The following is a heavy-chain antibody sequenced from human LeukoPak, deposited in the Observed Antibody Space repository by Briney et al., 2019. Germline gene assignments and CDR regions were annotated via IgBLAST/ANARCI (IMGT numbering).Heavy chain of an antibody. CDR3: ARDYGDSSGYYLFDY. J-gene: IGHJ4*02. CDR1: GFTFSSYS. D-gene: IGHD3-22*01. CDR2: ISSSSSYI. V-gene: IGHV3-21*01. Sequence: PGGSLRLSCAASGFTFSSYSMNWVRQAPGKGLEWVSSISSSSSYIYYADSVKGRFTISRDNAKNSLYLQMNSLRAEDTAVYYCARDYGDSSGYYLFDYWGQGTLVTVSS.